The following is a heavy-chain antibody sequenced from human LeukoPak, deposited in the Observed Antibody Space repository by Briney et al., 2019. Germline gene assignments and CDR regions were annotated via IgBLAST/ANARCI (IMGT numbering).Heavy chain of an antibody. D-gene: IGHD3-10*01. V-gene: IGHV4-61*08. CDR2: IYYSGST. CDR1: GGSISSGDYY. Sequence: SETLSLTCTVSGGSISSGDYYWSWIRQPPGKGLEWIGYIYYSGSTNYNPSLKSRVTISVDTSKNQFSLRLSSVTAADTAVYYCARDPGVQWFGELSYYYGMDVWGQGTTVTVSS. CDR3: ARDPGVQWFGELSYYYGMDV. J-gene: IGHJ6*02.